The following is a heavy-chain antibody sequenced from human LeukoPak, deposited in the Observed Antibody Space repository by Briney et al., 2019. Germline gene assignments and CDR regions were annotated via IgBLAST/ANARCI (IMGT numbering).Heavy chain of an antibody. V-gene: IGHV3-33*08. D-gene: IGHD6-13*01. J-gene: IGHJ4*02. CDR2: IWYGGSNK. CDR3: ARGEGGIAATPEDS. Sequence: GRSLRLSCAASGFTFSSYGMHWVRQAPGKGLEWVAVIWYGGSNKYYADSVKGRFTISRDNSKNTLYLQMNSLRVEDTAVYYCARGEGGIAATPEDSWGQGTLVTVSS. CDR1: GFTFSSYG.